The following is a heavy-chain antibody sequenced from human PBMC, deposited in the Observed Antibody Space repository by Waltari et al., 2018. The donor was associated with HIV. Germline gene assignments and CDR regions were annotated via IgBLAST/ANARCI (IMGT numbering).Heavy chain of an antibody. Sequence: QVQLQQWGAGLLKPSETLPLKCAVYGGTFSGYYWTWIRQAPGKGLEWIGEINHSGKTNYNPALKSRLTLSVDTAKNQVSLRMKSVTGADTAIYYCAREKSRASKWYGIFYYDAWGQGTLVSVPS. D-gene: IGHD2-15*01. CDR3: AREKSRASKWYGIFYYDA. CDR2: INHSGKT. J-gene: IGHJ5*02. CDR1: GGTFSGYY. V-gene: IGHV4-34*02.